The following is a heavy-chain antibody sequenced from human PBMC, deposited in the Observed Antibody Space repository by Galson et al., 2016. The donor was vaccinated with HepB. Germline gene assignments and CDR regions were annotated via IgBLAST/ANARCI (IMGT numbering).Heavy chain of an antibody. CDR2: INPSGGST. Sequence: SVKVSCKASGYSFTSHYVHWVRQAPGQGLERMGMINPSGGSTSYAQKFQGRVTTTRDTSTSTVYMELSSLTSVDTAVYYCARDSNPDGDYYYYYMDVWGKGTTVTVSS. J-gene: IGHJ6*03. CDR1: GYSFTSHY. V-gene: IGHV1-46*01. CDR3: ARDSNPDGDYYYYYMDV. D-gene: IGHD2-8*01.